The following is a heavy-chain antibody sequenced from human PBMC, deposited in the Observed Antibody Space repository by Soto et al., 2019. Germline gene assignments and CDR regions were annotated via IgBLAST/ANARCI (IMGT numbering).Heavy chain of an antibody. Sequence: ESGGGLVQPGGSLRLSCAASGFTFSSYSMNWVRQAPGMGLEWVSYITSSSSTIYYADSVKGRFTISRDNAKNSLYLQMNSLRDEDTAVYYCARVRSYGYYYNGMDVWGQGTTVTVSS. D-gene: IGHD1-26*01. CDR1: GFTFSSYS. J-gene: IGHJ6*02. CDR3: ARVRSYGYYYNGMDV. CDR2: ITSSSSTI. V-gene: IGHV3-48*02.